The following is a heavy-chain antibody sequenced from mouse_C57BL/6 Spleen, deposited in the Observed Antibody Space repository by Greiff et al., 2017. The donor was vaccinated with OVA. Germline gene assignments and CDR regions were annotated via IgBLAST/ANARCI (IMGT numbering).Heavy chain of an antibody. D-gene: IGHD2-2*01. CDR1: GYSFTDYY. Sequence: EVQLQQSGPELVKPGASVKISCKASGYSFTDYYMNWVKQSHGQSLEWIGVINPNYGTTSYNQKFKGKATLTVDQSSSTAYMQLNSLTSEDSAVYYCARHGYDQGNYAMDYWGQGTSVTVSS. V-gene: IGHV1-39*01. CDR2: INPNYGTT. CDR3: ARHGYDQGNYAMDY. J-gene: IGHJ4*01.